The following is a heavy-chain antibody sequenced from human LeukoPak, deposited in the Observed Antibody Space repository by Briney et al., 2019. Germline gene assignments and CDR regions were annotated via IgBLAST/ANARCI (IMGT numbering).Heavy chain of an antibody. CDR2: ISSSGSTI. CDR3: ARGIVVITNDAFDI. V-gene: IGHV3-11*01. D-gene: IGHD3-22*01. J-gene: IGHJ3*02. CDR1: GFTLSDYY. Sequence: GGSLRLSCAASGFTLSDYYMSWIRQAPGKGLEWVSYISSSGSTIYYADSVKGRFTISRDNAKNSLYLQMNSLRAEDTAVYYCARGIVVITNDAFDIWGQGTMVTVSS.